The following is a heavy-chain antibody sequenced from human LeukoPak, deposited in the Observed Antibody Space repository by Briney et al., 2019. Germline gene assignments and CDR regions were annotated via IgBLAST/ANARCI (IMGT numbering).Heavy chain of an antibody. CDR3: ATENILTGSFPDY. V-gene: IGHV4-34*01. CDR2: IYHSGST. Sequence: PSETLSLTCAVYGGSFSGYYWSWLRQPPGKGLEWIGEIYHSGSTNYNPSLKSRVTISVDTSKNQYSLKLSSVTAADTAVYYCATENILTGSFPDYWGQGTLVTVSS. CDR1: GGSFSGYY. J-gene: IGHJ4*02. D-gene: IGHD7-27*01.